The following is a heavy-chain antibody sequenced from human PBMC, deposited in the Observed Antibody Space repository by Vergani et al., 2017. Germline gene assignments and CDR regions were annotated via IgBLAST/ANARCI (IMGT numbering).Heavy chain of an antibody. Sequence: QVQLVESGGGVVQPGRSLRLSCAASGFTFSSYGMHWVRQAPGKGLEWVAVIWYDGSNKYCADSVKGRFTISRDNSKNTLYLQMNSLRAEDTAVYYCARGAPGWGPYYYYYYMDVWGKGTTVTVSS. J-gene: IGHJ6*03. V-gene: IGHV3-33*08. D-gene: IGHD7-27*01. CDR3: ARGAPGWGPYYYYYYMDV. CDR1: GFTFSSYG. CDR2: IWYDGSNK.